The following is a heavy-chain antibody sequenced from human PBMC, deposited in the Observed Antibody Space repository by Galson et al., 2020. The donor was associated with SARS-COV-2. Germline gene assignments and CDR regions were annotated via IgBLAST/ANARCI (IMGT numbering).Heavy chain of an antibody. D-gene: IGHD6-19*01. CDR3: ARDMNGMAGAFDI. CDR1: GFTFNIYA. J-gene: IGHJ3*02. CDR2: ISYDGINT. V-gene: IGHV3-30*04. Sequence: GGSLRLSCVASGFTFNIYAVHWVRQAPGKGLEWVAVISYDGINTYYAHSVRGRITVSRDNSESTLYLQMNSLRAEDTAVYYCARDMNGMAGAFDIWGQGTMVTVSS.